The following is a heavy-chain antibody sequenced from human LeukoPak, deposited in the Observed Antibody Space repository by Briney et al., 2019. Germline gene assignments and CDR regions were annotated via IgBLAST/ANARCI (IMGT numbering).Heavy chain of an antibody. Sequence: ASVKVSCKASGYVFTGYYIHWVRQAPGQGLEWMSWINPNTGATNYAQKFQGRVTVTRDTSITTAYMDLSGLKSDDTAVYYCARGYCTGGSCSVVDDWGQGTLVSVSS. J-gene: IGHJ4*02. CDR2: INPNTGAT. D-gene: IGHD2-15*01. CDR3: ARGYCTGGSCSVVDD. V-gene: IGHV1-2*02. CDR1: GYVFTGYY.